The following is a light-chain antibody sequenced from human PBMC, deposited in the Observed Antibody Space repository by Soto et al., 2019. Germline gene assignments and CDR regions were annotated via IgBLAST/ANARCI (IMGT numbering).Light chain of an antibody. J-gene: IGKJ5*01. Sequence: DIQMTQSPSSLSASAGDRVTITCRASQNISVYLNWYQQKPGKAPNLLIYSSSILEPVVPSRFSGSGSGTHFVLTITSLLPEDFATYYCQQSFKKKAFGQGTDWRL. V-gene: IGKV1-39*01. CDR3: QQSFKKKA. CDR2: SSS. CDR1: QNISVY.